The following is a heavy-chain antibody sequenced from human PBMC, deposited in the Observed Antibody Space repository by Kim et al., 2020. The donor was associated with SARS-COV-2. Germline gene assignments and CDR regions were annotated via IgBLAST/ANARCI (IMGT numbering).Heavy chain of an antibody. J-gene: IGHJ6*02. V-gene: IGHV2-5*02. CDR2: IYWDDDK. CDR3: AHRPPPSSGHYYGMDV. Sequence: SGPTLVKPTQTLTLTCTFSGFSLSTSGVGVGWIRQPPGKALEWLARIYWDDDKRYSPSLKSRLTITKDTSKNQVVLTMTNMDPVDTATYYCAHRPPPSSGHYYGMDVWGQGTTVTVSS. CDR1: GFSLSTSGVG. D-gene: IGHD3-22*01.